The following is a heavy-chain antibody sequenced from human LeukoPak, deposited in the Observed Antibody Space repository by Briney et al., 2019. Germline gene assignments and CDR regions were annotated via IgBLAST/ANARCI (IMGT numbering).Heavy chain of an antibody. CDR1: GYTFTGYY. CDR2: MNPNSGNT. Sequence: ASVKVSCKASGYTFTGYYIHWVRQATGQGLEWMGWMNPNSGNTGYAQKFQGRVTMTRNTSISTAYMELSSLRSEDTAVYYCARGYYKGVRGVLSRLNWFDPWGQGTLVTVSS. CDR3: ARGYYKGVRGVLSRLNWFDP. V-gene: IGHV1-8*02. D-gene: IGHD3-10*01. J-gene: IGHJ5*02.